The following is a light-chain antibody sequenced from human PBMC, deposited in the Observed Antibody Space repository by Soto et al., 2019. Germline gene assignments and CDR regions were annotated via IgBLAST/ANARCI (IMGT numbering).Light chain of an antibody. CDR2: DVG. J-gene: IGLJ3*02. V-gene: IGLV2-14*03. Sequence: QSALTQPASVSGSPGQSITISCTGTNSDVGAYSYVSWYQQYPGKAPKLLIYDVGARPSGISDRFSGSKSGNTASLTISGLQAEDEADYYCQSYDSSLSGVFGGGTKLTVL. CDR1: NSDVGAYSY. CDR3: QSYDSSLSGV.